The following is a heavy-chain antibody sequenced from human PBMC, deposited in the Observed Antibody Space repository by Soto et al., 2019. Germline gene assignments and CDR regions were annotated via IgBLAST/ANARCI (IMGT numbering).Heavy chain of an antibody. CDR1: GYTFTDYD. D-gene: IGHD1-26*01. CDR2: MNPSSGYT. CDR3: ARFVRHQLPTIDY. Sequence: GASVKFSCKASGYTFTDYDINWVRQATGQGLEWMGWMNPSSGYTGYAQKFQGRVTMTWDTSISTAYMELSSLTSADTAVYYCARFVRHQLPTIDYWGQGALVTVSS. V-gene: IGHV1-8*01. J-gene: IGHJ4*02.